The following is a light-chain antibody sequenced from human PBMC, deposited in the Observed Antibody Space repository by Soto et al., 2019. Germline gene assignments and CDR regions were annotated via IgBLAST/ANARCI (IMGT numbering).Light chain of an antibody. Sequence: QSVLTQPPSVSVAPGQSVTISCTGSSSNIGAGYDVHWYQQLPGTAPKLLIYGNSNRPSGVPDRFSGSKSGTSASLAITGLQAEDEADYYCQSYDSSLSGVFGGGTQLPVL. CDR3: QSYDSSLSGV. J-gene: IGLJ3*02. CDR1: SSNIGAGYD. V-gene: IGLV1-40*01. CDR2: GNS.